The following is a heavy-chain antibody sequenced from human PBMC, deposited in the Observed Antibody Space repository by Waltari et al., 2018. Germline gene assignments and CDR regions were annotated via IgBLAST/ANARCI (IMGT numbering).Heavy chain of an antibody. CDR3: AGRGANLDY. CDR1: GFTFSSYA. V-gene: IGHV3-30-3*01. D-gene: IGHD1-26*01. J-gene: IGHJ4*02. CDR2: ISYDGSNK. Sequence: QVQLVESGGGVVQPGRSLRLSCAASGFTFSSYAMHWVRQAPGKGLEWVAVISYDGSNKYYADSVKGRFTISRDNAKNSLYLQMNSLRAEDTAVYYCAGRGANLDYWGQGTLVTVSS.